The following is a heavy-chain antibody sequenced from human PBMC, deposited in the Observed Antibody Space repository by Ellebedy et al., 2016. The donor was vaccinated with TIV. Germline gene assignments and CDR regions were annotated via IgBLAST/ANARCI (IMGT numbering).Heavy chain of an antibody. D-gene: IGHD4-17*01. J-gene: IGHJ3*01. CDR1: GFTFDTYA. Sequence: PGGSLRLSCAASGFTFDTYAMIWVRQAPGKGLEWVSAISVTGGVTRYGDSMKGRFTVSRDNSKSTLYLQMNSLRAEDTAIYFCAKDPNGDYIGAFNFWGQGTMVTVSS. V-gene: IGHV3-23*01. CDR2: ISVTGGVT. CDR3: AKDPNGDYIGAFNF.